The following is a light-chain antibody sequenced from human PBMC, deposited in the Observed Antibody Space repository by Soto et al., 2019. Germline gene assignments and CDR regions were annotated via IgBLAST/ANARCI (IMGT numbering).Light chain of an antibody. Sequence: IQLTQSPSSLSASVGDRVTITCRASQDIAIYLNWYQHKPGKAPKVLISAASNLQSGVPSRFSGSGSGTDFTLTISSLQPDDFATYYCQHYNSYSEAFGQGTKVDIK. CDR3: QHYNSYSEA. CDR2: AAS. J-gene: IGKJ1*01. CDR1: QDIAIY. V-gene: IGKV1-39*01.